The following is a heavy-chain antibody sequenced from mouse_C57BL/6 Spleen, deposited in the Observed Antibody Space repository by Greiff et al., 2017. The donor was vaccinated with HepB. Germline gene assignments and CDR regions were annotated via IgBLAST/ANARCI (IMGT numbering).Heavy chain of an antibody. J-gene: IGHJ4*01. CDR3: ARNYYGSSYVLYAMDY. Sequence: QVQLKQPGAELVKPGASVKLSCKASGYTFTSYWMHWVKQRPGQGLEWIGMIHPNSGSTNYNEKFKSKATLTVDKSSSTAYMQLSSLTSEDSAVYYCARNYYGSSYVLYAMDYWGQGTSVTVSS. V-gene: IGHV1-64*01. CDR2: IHPNSGST. D-gene: IGHD1-1*01. CDR1: GYTFTSYW.